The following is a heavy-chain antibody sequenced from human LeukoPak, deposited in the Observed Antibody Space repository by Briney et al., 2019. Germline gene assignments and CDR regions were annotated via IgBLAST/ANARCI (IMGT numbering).Heavy chain of an antibody. Sequence: SVKVSCKASGGTFSSYAISWVRQAPGQGLEWMGGIIPTFGTANYAQKFQGRVTITADESTSTAYMELSSLRSEDTAVYYCARFSVELRGGYYFDYWGQGTLVTVSS. D-gene: IGHD1-7*01. CDR2: IIPTFGTA. CDR1: GGTFSSYA. J-gene: IGHJ4*02. CDR3: ARFSVELRGGYYFDY. V-gene: IGHV1-69*13.